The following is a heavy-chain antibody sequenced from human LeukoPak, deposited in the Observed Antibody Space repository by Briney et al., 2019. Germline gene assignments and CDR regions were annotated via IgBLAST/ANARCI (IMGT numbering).Heavy chain of an antibody. CDR3: ARGRTEVYVLRFLEWLPYYMDV. V-gene: IGHV4-34*01. CDR1: GGSFSRYY. D-gene: IGHD3-3*01. CDR2: NNHSGSA. J-gene: IGHJ6*03. Sequence: SETLSLTCAVYGGSFSRYYWTWIRQPPGKGLEWIGENNHSGSANYNPSLKSRVTISVDTSKNQFSLKLSSVTAADTAVYYCARGRTEVYVLRFLEWLPYYMDVWGKGTTVTISS.